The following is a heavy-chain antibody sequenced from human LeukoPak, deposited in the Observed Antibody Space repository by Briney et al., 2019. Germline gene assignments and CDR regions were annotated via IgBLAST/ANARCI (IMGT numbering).Heavy chain of an antibody. CDR3: ARVECSSTSCYPLH. V-gene: IGHV4-61*09. CDR2: IYTSGGT. Sequence: SETLSLTCTVSGGSISSGSYYWSWIRQPAGKGLEWIGHIYTSGGTNYNPSLKSRVTISVDTSKNQFSLKLSSVSAADTAVYYCARVECSSTSCYPLHWGQGTLVTVSS. CDR1: GGSISSGSYY. J-gene: IGHJ4*02. D-gene: IGHD2-2*01.